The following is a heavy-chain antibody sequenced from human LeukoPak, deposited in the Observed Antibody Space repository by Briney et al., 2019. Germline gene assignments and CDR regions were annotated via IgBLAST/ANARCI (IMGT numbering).Heavy chain of an antibody. J-gene: IGHJ6*02. CDR2: ISYDGSNK. CDR3: ARDPTVTTPYYYYYGMDV. CDR1: GFTFSSYA. V-gene: IGHV3-30-3*01. D-gene: IGHD4-17*01. Sequence: PGRSLRLSCAASGFTFSSYAMHWVRQAPGKGLEWVAVISYDGSNKYYADSVKGRFTISRDNSKNTLYLQMNSLRAEDTAVYYCARDPTVTTPYYYYYGMDVWGQGTTVTVSS.